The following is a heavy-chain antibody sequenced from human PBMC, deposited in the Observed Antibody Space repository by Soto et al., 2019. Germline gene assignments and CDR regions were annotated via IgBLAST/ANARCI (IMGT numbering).Heavy chain of an antibody. V-gene: IGHV1-8*01. CDR2: MNPNSGNT. CDR1: GYTFTSYD. Sequence: ADSLQVSCKASGYTFTSYDINWVRQATGQGLEWMGWMNPNSGNTGYAQKFQGRVTMTRNTSISTAYMELSSLRSEDTAVYYCARGRGLVEMDTITRDEWGQGTLGNV. CDR3: ARGRGLVEMDTITRDE. J-gene: IGHJ4*02. D-gene: IGHD5-18*01.